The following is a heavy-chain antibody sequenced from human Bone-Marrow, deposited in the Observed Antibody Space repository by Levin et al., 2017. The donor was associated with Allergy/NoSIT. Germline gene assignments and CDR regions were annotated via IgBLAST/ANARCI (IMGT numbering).Heavy chain of an antibody. J-gene: IGHJ4*02. CDR3: AHSPWDRGYSYGYALY. V-gene: IGHV2-5*02. Sequence: SGPTLVKPTQTLTLTCTFSGFSLSTSGVGVGWIRQPPGKALEWLALIYWDDDKRYSTSLKSRLTITKDTSKNQVVLTMTNMDPVDTATFYCAHSPWDRGYSYGYALYWGQGTLVTVSS. CDR1: GFSLSTSGVG. D-gene: IGHD5-18*01. CDR2: IYWDDDK.